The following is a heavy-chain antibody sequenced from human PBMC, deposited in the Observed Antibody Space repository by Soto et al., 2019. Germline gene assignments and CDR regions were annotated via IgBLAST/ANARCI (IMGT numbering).Heavy chain of an antibody. CDR2: INHSGST. D-gene: IGHD2-15*01. CDR1: GGSFSGYY. CDR3: ARSPLGAAWFDP. Sequence: RSLTCAVYGGSFSGYYWSWIRQPPGKGLEWIGEINHSGSTNYNPSLKSRVTISVDTSKNQFSLKLSSVTAADTAVYYCARSPLGAAWFDPWGQGTLVTVSS. J-gene: IGHJ5*02. V-gene: IGHV4-34*01.